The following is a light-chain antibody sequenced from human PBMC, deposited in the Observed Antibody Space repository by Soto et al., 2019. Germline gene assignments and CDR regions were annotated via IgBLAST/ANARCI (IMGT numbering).Light chain of an antibody. CDR2: WAS. CDR1: QSVLYSSNNKNY. CDR3: QQYYSTAPT. Sequence: DIVMTQSPDSLAVSLGERATINCKSSQSVLYSSNNKNYLAWYQQKPGQPPKLLIYWASTRESGVPDRFSGSGSGTDFPLTISSLQAEDVAVYDCQQYYSTAPTCGQGTNVETK. J-gene: IGKJ1*01. V-gene: IGKV4-1*01.